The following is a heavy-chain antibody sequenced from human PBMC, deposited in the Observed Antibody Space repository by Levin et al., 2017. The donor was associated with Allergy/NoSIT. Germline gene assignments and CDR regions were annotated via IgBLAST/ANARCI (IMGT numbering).Heavy chain of an antibody. Sequence: PGESLKISCSASGFTFSSYAMHWVRQAPGKGLEYVSAISSNGGSTYYADSVKGRFTISRDNSKNTLYLQMSSLRAEDTAVYYCVSWFRMITFGGVIAYWGQGTLVTVSS. CDR3: VSWFRMITFGGVIAY. CDR2: ISSNGGST. D-gene: IGHD3-16*02. CDR1: GFTFSSYA. V-gene: IGHV3-64D*06. J-gene: IGHJ4*02.